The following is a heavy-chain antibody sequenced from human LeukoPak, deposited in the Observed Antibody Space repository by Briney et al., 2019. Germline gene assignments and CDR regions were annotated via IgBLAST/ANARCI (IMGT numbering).Heavy chain of an antibody. Sequence: SQTLSLTCTVSGGSISSGSYYWSWIRQPAGKGLEWIGRIYTSGSTNYNPSLKSRVTISVDTSKNQFSLKLSSVTAADTAVYSCARVSGGTRDYWGQGTLVTVSS. CDR2: IYTSGST. CDR1: GGSISSGSYY. D-gene: IGHD2-15*01. J-gene: IGHJ4*02. V-gene: IGHV4-61*02. CDR3: ARVSGGTRDY.